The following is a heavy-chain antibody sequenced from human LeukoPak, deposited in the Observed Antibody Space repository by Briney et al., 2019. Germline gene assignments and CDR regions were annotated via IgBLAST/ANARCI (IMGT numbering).Heavy chain of an antibody. Sequence: SETLSLTCAVHGASFSGFYWSWIRQPPGKGLEWIGEINYSGSTNYNPSLKSRVTISLDTSKNQFSLKLSSVTAADTAFYYCARSDGYGLVGIWGQGTMVTVSS. CDR1: GASFSGFY. J-gene: IGHJ3*02. CDR2: INYSGST. D-gene: IGHD3-10*01. CDR3: ARSDGYGLVGI. V-gene: IGHV4-34*01.